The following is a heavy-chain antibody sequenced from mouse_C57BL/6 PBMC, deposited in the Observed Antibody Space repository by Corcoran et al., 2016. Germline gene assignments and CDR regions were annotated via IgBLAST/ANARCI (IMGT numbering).Heavy chain of an antibody. CDR2: IYPRSGNT. CDR1: GYTFTIYG. D-gene: IGHD2-1*01. Sequence: QVQLKQSGAELARPRASVTLSCKSSGYTFTIYGISWRKQRTRQGLEWIGEIYPRSGNTYYNEKFKGKATLTADNSASTEYMELRSLTSEDSAVYFCARPSIYYPLAYWGQGTLVTVSA. V-gene: IGHV1-81*01. J-gene: IGHJ3*01. CDR3: ARPSIYYPLAY.